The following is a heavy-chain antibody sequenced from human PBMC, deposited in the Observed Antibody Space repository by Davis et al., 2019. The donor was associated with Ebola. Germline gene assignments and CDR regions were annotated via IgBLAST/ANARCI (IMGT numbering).Heavy chain of an antibody. Sequence: AASVKVSCKASGYTFTSYYMHWVRQAPGQGLEWMGIINPSGGSTSYAQKFQGRVTMTRDTSTNTLYMELSSLTSGDTAVYYCARDLLVPTAPNFDYWGQGTLVTVSS. CDR3: ARDLLVPTAPNFDY. D-gene: IGHD2-2*01. CDR2: INPSGGST. CDR1: GYTFTSYY. J-gene: IGHJ4*02. V-gene: IGHV1-46*01.